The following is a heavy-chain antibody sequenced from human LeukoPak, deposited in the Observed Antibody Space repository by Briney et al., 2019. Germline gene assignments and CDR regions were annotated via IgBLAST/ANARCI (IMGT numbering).Heavy chain of an antibody. V-gene: IGHV3-9*01. CDR3: AREPQTYYYGSGSYYYDY. CDR1: GFTFDDYA. CDR2: ISWNSGHI. D-gene: IGHD3-10*01. J-gene: IGHJ4*02. Sequence: GGSLRLSCAASGFTFDDYAMHWVRQAPGKGLEWVSGISWNSGHIGYADSVKGRFTISRDNAKNSLYLQMNSLRAEDTAVYYCAREPQTYYYGSGSYYYDYWGQGTLVTVSS.